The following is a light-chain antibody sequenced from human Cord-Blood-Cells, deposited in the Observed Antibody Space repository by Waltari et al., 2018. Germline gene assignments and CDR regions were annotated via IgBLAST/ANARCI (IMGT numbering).Light chain of an antibody. J-gene: IGLJ2*01. CDR2: EVS. Sequence: QSALNQPPSASGSPGQSVTISCPGPSSDVGGYNYVSWYQQHPGKAPKLIIYEVSKRPSGVPDRFSGSKSGNTASLTVSGLQAEDEADYYCSSYAGSNNVVFGGGTKLTV. V-gene: IGLV2-8*01. CDR1: SSDVGGYNY. CDR3: SSYAGSNNVV.